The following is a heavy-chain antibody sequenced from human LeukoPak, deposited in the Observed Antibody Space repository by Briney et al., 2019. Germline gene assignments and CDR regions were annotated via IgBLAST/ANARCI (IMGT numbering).Heavy chain of an antibody. Sequence: PSETLSLTCTVSGGFISSHYWSWIRQPPGKGLEWIGYVYYSGSSNYNPPLKSRVTISVDTSKNQFSLKLSSVTAADTAVYYCARDFCIAAAGSYYYYYMDVWGKGTTVTVSS. CDR1: GGFISSHY. J-gene: IGHJ6*03. CDR2: VYYSGSS. V-gene: IGHV4-59*11. D-gene: IGHD6-13*01. CDR3: ARDFCIAAAGSYYYYYMDV.